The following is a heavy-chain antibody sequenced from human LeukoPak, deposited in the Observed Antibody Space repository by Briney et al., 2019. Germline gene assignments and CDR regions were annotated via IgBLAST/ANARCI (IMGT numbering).Heavy chain of an antibody. D-gene: IGHD3-3*01. V-gene: IGHV4-59*08. CDR1: GGSISSYY. CDR3: ARRGSGYYGGFDY. CDR2: IYYSGST. J-gene: IGHJ4*02. Sequence: SETLSLTCTVSGGSISSYYWSWIRQPPGKGLEWIGYIYYSGSTNYNPSLKSRVTISVDTSKNQFSLKLTSVTAADTAVYYCARRGSGYYGGFDYWGQGTLVTVSS.